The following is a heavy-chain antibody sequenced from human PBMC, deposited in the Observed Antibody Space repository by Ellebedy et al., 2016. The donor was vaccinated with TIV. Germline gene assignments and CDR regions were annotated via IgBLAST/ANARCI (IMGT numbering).Heavy chain of an antibody. CDR3: AKDYTAYSNDV. V-gene: IGHV3-53*01. D-gene: IGHD5-18*01. Sequence: GESLKISCAASGFTVSSSSLTWVRQAPGKGLQWVSIIYTTGLITYADSVRGRFTISRDSSENTLYLHMNRLRADDMAVYYCAKDYTAYSNDVWGQGTLVTVSS. CDR2: IYTTGLI. J-gene: IGHJ4*02. CDR1: GFTVSSSS.